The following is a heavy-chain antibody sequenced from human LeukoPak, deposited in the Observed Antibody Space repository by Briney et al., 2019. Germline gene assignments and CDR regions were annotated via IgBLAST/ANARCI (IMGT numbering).Heavy chain of an antibody. CDR2: INHSGST. D-gene: IGHD6-13*01. Sequence: SETLSLTCAVYGGSFSGYYWSWIRQPPGKGLEWIGEINHSGSTNYNPSLKSRVTISVDTSKNQFSLKLNSVTAADTAVYYCARRFYSSSWYNWFDPWGQGTLVTVPS. V-gene: IGHV4-34*01. J-gene: IGHJ5*02. CDR3: ARRFYSSSWYNWFDP. CDR1: GGSFSGYY.